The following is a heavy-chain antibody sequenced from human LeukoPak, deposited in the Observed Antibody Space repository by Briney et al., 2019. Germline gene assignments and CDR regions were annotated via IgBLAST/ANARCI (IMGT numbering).Heavy chain of an antibody. Sequence: PGGSLRLSCAASGFSFSTYAMHWVRQAPGKGLEWVAMIWYDGSNKHYADSVKGRFTISRDNSKNTLSLRLNSLKAEDTAIYYCAGDPPHSGWAFNYWGQGTLVTVSS. V-gene: IGHV3-33*01. CDR2: IWYDGSNK. D-gene: IGHD6-19*01. J-gene: IGHJ4*02. CDR3: AGDPPHSGWAFNY. CDR1: GFSFSTYA.